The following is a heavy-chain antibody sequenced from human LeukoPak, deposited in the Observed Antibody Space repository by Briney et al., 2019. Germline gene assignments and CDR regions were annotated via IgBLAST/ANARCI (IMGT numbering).Heavy chain of an antibody. CDR2: IRYDGSNK. V-gene: IGHV3-30*02. Sequence: PGGSLRLSCAASGFTFSSYGMHWVHQAPGKGLEWVAFIRYDGSNKYYADSVKGRFTISRDNSKNTLYLQMNSLRAEDTAVYYCAKDPYGSGGSFDYWGQGTLVTVSS. CDR3: AKDPYGSGGSFDY. D-gene: IGHD3-10*01. CDR1: GFTFSSYG. J-gene: IGHJ4*02.